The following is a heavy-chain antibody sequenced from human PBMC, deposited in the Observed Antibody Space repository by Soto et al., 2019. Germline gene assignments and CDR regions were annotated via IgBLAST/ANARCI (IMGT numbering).Heavy chain of an antibody. V-gene: IGHV4-61*01. J-gene: IGHJ5*02. CDR2: IYNSGST. Sequence: SETLSLTCSVSGGSVSSGSYYWSWIRQPPGKGLEWIGFIYNSGSTSYNPSLKSRVTISVDTSKNQFSLKLSSVTAADTAVHYRARSLTVSEYNWFDPWGQGTLVTVSS. CDR1: GGSVSSGSYY. D-gene: IGHD1-26*01. CDR3: ARSLTVSEYNWFDP.